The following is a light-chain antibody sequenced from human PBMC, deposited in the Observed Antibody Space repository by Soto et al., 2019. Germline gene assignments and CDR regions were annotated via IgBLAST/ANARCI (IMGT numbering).Light chain of an antibody. Sequence: QSAPTQPPSLSAAPGHKVTISCSGSTSNIGNNYVSWYQQLPVTAPKLLIYDNDKRPSVIPDRFSGSKYGTSATLGITGLQTGDEADYYCGTWDTSLSGYAFGSGTKVTVL. J-gene: IGLJ1*01. CDR3: GTWDTSLSGYA. CDR1: TSNIGNNY. CDR2: DND. V-gene: IGLV1-51*01.